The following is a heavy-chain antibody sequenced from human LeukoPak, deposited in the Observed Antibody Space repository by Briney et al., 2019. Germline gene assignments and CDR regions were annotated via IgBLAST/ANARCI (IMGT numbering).Heavy chain of an antibody. D-gene: IGHD6-13*01. CDR3: ARDPSRSLDY. CDR2: IWYDGSNK. J-gene: IGHJ4*02. V-gene: IGHV3-33*01. CDR1: GFIFSGYA. Sequence: GRSLRLSCAASGFIFSGYAMHWVRQAPGKGLEWVAVIWYDGSNKHHADSVKGRFTISRDNSKNTLYLQMNSLRTEDTAVYYCARDPSRSLDYWGQGTLVTVSS.